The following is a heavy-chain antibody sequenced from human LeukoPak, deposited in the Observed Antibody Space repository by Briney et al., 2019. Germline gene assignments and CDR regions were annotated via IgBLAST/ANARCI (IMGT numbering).Heavy chain of an antibody. Sequence: GGSLRLSCEGSAFIFSGHWMNWVRQTPGKGLEWVASIKEDGSERQYVDSVKGRFTISRDNAKNSLYLQMSSLRDEDTAVYYCAREPFDYWGQGILVTVSS. V-gene: IGHV3-7*01. J-gene: IGHJ4*02. CDR2: IKEDGSER. CDR3: AREPFDY. CDR1: AFIFSGHW.